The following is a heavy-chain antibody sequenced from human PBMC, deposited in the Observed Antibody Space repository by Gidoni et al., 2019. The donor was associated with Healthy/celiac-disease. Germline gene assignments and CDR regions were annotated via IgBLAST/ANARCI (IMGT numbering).Heavy chain of an antibody. J-gene: IGHJ4*02. D-gene: IGHD1-26*01. V-gene: IGHV3-48*02. CDR1: GFTFSSYS. CDR2: ISSSSSTI. CDR3: ARDQLIVGATGELDY. Sequence: EVQLVESGGGLVQPGGSLRLSCAASGFTFSSYSMNWVRQAQGKGLDWVSYISSSSSTIYYADSLKGRFTISRDNAKNSLYLQMNSLRDEDTAVYYCARDQLIVGATGELDYWGQGTLVTVSS.